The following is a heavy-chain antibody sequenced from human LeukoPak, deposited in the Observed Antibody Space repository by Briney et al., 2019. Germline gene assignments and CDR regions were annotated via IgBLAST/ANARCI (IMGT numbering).Heavy chain of an antibody. Sequence: GGSLRLSCAASGFTFDDYAMHWVRQAPGEGLEWVSGISWNSGSIGYADSVKGRFTISRDNAKNSLYLQMNSLRAEDTALYYCAKVGSEYYYDSSGPYGMDVWGQGTTVTVSS. CDR1: GFTFDDYA. CDR3: AKVGSEYYYDSSGPYGMDV. V-gene: IGHV3-9*01. D-gene: IGHD3-22*01. J-gene: IGHJ6*02. CDR2: ISWNSGSI.